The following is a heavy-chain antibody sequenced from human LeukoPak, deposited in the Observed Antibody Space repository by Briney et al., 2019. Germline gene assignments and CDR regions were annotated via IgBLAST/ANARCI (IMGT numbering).Heavy chain of an antibody. CDR3: ARVALRDEAYVDHFDL. CDR2: IHYSGST. CDR1: GSSISSGGYF. J-gene: IGHJ2*01. Sequence: PSQTLSLTCTVSGSSISSGGYFWSWVRQRPGKGLEWIGYIHYSGSTYYNPSLKSRVIISVDTSKNQFSLKLSSVTAADTAVYYCARVALRDEAYVDHFDLWGRGTLLTVSS. D-gene: IGHD3-16*01. V-gene: IGHV4-31*03.